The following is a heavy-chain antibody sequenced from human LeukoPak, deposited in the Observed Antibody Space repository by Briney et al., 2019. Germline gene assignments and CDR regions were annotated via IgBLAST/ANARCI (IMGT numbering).Heavy chain of an antibody. Sequence: ASVKLSCKASGYTFTSYGFSWVRQAPGQGLGWMGWISTYNDDTNYAQKLQGRVTMTTDTSTSTAYMELRNLRSDDTAVHYCARDRGYCTNGVCYREWFDPWGQGTLVTVSS. CDR3: ARDRGYCTNGVCYREWFDP. CDR2: ISTYNDDT. D-gene: IGHD2-8*01. CDR1: GYTFTSYG. J-gene: IGHJ5*02. V-gene: IGHV1-18*01.